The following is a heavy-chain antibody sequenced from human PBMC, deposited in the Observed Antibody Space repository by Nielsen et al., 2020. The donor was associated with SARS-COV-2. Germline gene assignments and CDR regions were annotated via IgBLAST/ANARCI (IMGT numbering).Heavy chain of an antibody. Sequence: ASVKVSCKASGYTFTGYYMHWVRQAPGQGLEWMGWINPNSGGTNYAQKFQSRVTMTRDTSISTAYMELSRLRSDDTAVYYCATSYYDFWSGWSHDAFDIWGQGTMVTVSS. V-gene: IGHV1-2*02. D-gene: IGHD3-3*01. J-gene: IGHJ3*02. CDR2: INPNSGGT. CDR1: GYTFTGYY. CDR3: ATSYYDFWSGWSHDAFDI.